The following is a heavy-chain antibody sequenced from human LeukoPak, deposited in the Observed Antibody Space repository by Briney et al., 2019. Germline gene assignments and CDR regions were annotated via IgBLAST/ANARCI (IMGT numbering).Heavy chain of an antibody. CDR1: GGSFSGYY. D-gene: IGHD3-3*01. V-gene: IGHV4-34*01. CDR2: INHSGST. CDR3: ARSPRDKYDFWSGYCDY. J-gene: IGHJ4*02. Sequence: PSETLSLTCAVYGGSFSGYYWSWIRQPPGKGLEWIGEINHSGSTNYNPSLKSRVTISVDTSKNQFSLKLSSVTAADTTVYYCARSPRDKYDFWSGYCDYWGQGTLVTVSS.